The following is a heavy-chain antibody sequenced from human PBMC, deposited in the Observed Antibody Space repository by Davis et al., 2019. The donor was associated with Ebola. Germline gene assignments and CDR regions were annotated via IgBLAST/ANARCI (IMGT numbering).Heavy chain of an antibody. J-gene: IGHJ3*02. Sequence: GESLKISCTSSEITLSDYAMHWVRQAPGKGLEWLTFKRYNEIKKYYADSVQGRFTVSRDDSSNTMFLQMDSLRGEDTAVYFCARESSHAFDIWGQGTFVTVSS. V-gene: IGHV3-30*02. CDR1: EITLSDYA. CDR2: KRYNEIKK. CDR3: ARESSHAFDI.